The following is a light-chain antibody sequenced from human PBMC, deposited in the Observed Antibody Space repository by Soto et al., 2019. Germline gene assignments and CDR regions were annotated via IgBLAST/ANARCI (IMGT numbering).Light chain of an antibody. V-gene: IGKV3-11*01. CDR1: QSVSSY. CDR2: DTS. J-gene: IGKJ4*01. CDR3: QQRSEWTLT. Sequence: ILFTQSPCTISFSPLERSALSFMASQSVSSYLAWYQQKPGQAPRLLIYDTSNRATGIPARFSGSGSGTDFTLTISSLEPEDFAVYYCQQRSEWTLTFGGGTKVEIK.